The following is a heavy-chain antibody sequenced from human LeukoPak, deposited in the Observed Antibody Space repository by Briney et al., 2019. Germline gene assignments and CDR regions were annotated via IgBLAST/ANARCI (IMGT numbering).Heavy chain of an antibody. CDR3: AKDRSGSYYVGFDY. CDR1: GFTFDDYA. V-gene: IGHV3-9*01. Sequence: GGSLRLSCAASGFTFDDYAMHWVRQAPGKGLEWVSGISWNSGSIGYADSVEGRFTISRDNAKNSLYLQMNSLRAEDTALYYCAKDRSGSYYVGFDYWGQGTLVTVSS. D-gene: IGHD1-26*01. CDR2: ISWNSGSI. J-gene: IGHJ4*02.